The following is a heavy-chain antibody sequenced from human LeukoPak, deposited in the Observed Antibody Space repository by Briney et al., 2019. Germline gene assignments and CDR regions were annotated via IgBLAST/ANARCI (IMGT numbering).Heavy chain of an antibody. V-gene: IGHV1-18*01. CDR1: GYTFTSYA. CDR2: ISAYNGNT. CDR3: ARVVVPACNDY. J-gene: IGHJ4*02. Sequence: ASVKVSCKASGYTFTSYAMHWVRQAPGQRLEWMGWISAYNGNTNYAQKLQGRVTMTTDTSTSTAYMELRSLRSDDTAVYYCARVVVPACNDYWGQGTLVTVSS. D-gene: IGHD2-2*01.